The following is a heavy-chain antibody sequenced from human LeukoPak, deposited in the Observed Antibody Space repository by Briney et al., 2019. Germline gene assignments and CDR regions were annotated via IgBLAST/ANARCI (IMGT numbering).Heavy chain of an antibody. CDR1: GFTFDDYA. Sequence: GALRLSCAASGFTFDDYAMHWVRQAPGKGLEWVSLISWDGGSTYYADSVKGRFTISRDNSKNSLYLQMNSLRAEDTALYYCAKDIGMEPMGIDYWGQGTLVTVSS. V-gene: IGHV3-43D*03. CDR3: AKDIGMEPMGIDY. J-gene: IGHJ4*02. CDR2: ISWDGGST. D-gene: IGHD1-1*01.